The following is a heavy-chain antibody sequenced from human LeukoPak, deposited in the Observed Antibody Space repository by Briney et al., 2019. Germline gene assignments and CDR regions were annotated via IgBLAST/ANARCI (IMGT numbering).Heavy chain of an antibody. Sequence: SQTLSLTCTVSGGSISGGGYYWSWIRQHPGKGLEWIGYIYYSGSTYYNPSLKSRVTISVDTSKNQFSLKLSSVTAADTAVYYCARVIGYYYDSSGYKLTNAFDIWGQGTMVTVSS. D-gene: IGHD3-22*01. V-gene: IGHV4-31*03. CDR3: ARVIGYYYDSSGYKLTNAFDI. J-gene: IGHJ3*02. CDR1: GGSISGGGYY. CDR2: IYYSGST.